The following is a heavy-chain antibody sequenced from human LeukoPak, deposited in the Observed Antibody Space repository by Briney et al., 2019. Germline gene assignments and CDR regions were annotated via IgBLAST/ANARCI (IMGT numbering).Heavy chain of an antibody. V-gene: IGHV4-59*04. D-gene: IGHD3-10*01. CDR3: AKSNGYGLVDI. CDR2: IFYSGGT. Sequence: PSETLSLTCNVSGASMSNYYWVWIRQTPGKGLEWIGNIFYSGGTYYSPSLTSRVTISLDTSRNQFSLKLNSVTAADTAVYYCAKSNGYGLVDIWGQGTMVTVSS. J-gene: IGHJ3*02. CDR1: GASMSNYY.